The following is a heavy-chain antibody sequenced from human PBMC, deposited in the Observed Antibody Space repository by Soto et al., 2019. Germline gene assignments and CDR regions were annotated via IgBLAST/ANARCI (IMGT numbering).Heavy chain of an antibody. CDR1: GGSISSGGYS. V-gene: IGHV4-30-2*01. CDR3: ARWPAWDSYAIDY. CDR2: IYHSGST. D-gene: IGHD5-18*01. J-gene: IGHJ4*02. Sequence: SETLSLTCAVSGGSISSGGYSWSWIRQPPGKGLEWIGYIYHSGSTYYNPSLKSRVTISVDRSKNQFSLKLSSVTAADTAVYYCARWPAWDSYAIDYWGQGTLVTVSS.